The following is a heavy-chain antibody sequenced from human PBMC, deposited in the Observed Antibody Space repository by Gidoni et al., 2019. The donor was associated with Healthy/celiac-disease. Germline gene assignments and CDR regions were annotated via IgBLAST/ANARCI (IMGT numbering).Heavy chain of an antibody. CDR3: AAAKKGVVPAVFDI. J-gene: IGHJ3*02. D-gene: IGHD2-2*01. CDR1: GFTFTSSA. V-gene: IGHV1-58*01. Sequence: QMQLVQSGPEVKKPGTSVKVSCKASGFTFTSSAVQWVRQARGKRLEWIGWIVVGSGNTNYAQKFQERVTITRDMSTSTAYMELSSLRSEDTAVYYCAAAKKGVVPAVFDIWGQGTMVTVSS. CDR2: IVVGSGNT.